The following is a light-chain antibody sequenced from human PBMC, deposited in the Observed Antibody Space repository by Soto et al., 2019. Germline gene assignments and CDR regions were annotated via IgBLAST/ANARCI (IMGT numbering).Light chain of an antibody. Sequence: EIVMTQSPATLSVSPGEGATLSCRASQSVSSKLAWYQQKPGQAPRLLIYGASSRATGIPTRFSGSGSGTDFTLTISSLEPEDFVVYYCQQRSNWPRAFGQGTKVDIK. CDR2: GAS. V-gene: IGKV3-11*01. CDR3: QQRSNWPRA. J-gene: IGKJ1*01. CDR1: QSVSSK.